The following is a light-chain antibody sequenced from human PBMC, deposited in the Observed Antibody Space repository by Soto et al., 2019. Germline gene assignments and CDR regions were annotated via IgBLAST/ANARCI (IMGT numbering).Light chain of an antibody. J-gene: IGKJ3*01. CDR3: QQSYSTPR. CDR2: AAS. V-gene: IGKV1-39*01. Sequence: DIQMTQSPSSLSASVGDRVTITCRASQSISSYLNWYQQKPGKAPKLLIYAASSLQSGVPSRFSGSGSGTDFTLTISSLQPEDFATYYCQQSYSTPRFGPGTKGIS. CDR1: QSISSY.